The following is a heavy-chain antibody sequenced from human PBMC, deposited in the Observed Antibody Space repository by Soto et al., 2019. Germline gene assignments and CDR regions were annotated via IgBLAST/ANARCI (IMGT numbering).Heavy chain of an antibody. Sequence: EGQLLESGGDLVQPGGSLRLSCAASGFSFRSYAMGWVRQAPGKGLNWVSSISAGGDGTYYADSVKGRFTIYRDNSKNTMYLQMTSLRADDTAVYDCADGGRYPYYWGPGTLVIVSS. J-gene: IGHJ4*02. CDR2: ISAGGDGT. V-gene: IGHV3-23*01. D-gene: IGHD1-26*01. CDR3: ADGGRYPYY. CDR1: GFSFRSYA.